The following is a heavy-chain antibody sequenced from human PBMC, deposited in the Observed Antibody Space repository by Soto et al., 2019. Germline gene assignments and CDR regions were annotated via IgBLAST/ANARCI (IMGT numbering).Heavy chain of an antibody. J-gene: IGHJ4*02. CDR3: AKVFSPEGGNYFDH. CDR2: ISNSFSDGNT. Sequence: GGSLRLSCAASGFTFSNFAMNWVRQAPGKGLEWVSAISNSFSDGNTHYADSGKGRFTISRDNDKNTVFLEIDSLRDEDTAAYYCAKVFSPEGGNYFDHWGRGALVTVSS. CDR1: GFTFSNFA. V-gene: IGHV3-23*01.